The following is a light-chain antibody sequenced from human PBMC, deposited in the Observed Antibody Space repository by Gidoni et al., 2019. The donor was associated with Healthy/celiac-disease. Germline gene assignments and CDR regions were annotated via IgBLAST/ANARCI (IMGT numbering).Light chain of an antibody. Sequence: EIVLTPSPATLSVSPGERATLSCRASQSVSSNLAWYQQKPGQAPRLLIYGASTRATGIPARFSGSGSGTEFTLTISSLQSEDVAVYYCQQYNNGPRTFGQGTKVEIK. CDR2: GAS. J-gene: IGKJ1*01. CDR1: QSVSSN. V-gene: IGKV3-15*01. CDR3: QQYNNGPRT.